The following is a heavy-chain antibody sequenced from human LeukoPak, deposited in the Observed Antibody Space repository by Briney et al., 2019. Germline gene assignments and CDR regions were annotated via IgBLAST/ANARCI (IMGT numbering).Heavy chain of an antibody. CDR1: GGSISSSSYY. D-gene: IGHD3-22*01. CDR3: ARADVTMIVED. J-gene: IGHJ4*02. Sequence: SETLSLTCTVSGGSISSSSYYWGWIRQPPGKGLEWIVSIYYSGSTYYNPSLKSRVTISVDTSKNQFSLKLSSVTAADTAVYYCARADVTMIVEDWGQGTLVTVSS. V-gene: IGHV4-39*07. CDR2: IYYSGST.